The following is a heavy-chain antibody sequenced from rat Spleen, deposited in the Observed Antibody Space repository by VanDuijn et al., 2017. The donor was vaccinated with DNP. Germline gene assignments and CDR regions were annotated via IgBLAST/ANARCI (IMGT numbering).Heavy chain of an antibody. V-gene: IGHV5-31*01. Sequence: EVQLVETGGGLVQPGGSLKLSCVASGFTFSNYWMYWIRQAPGKGLEWVASITSSGGSTSYLDSMKGRFIISRDNAKNTLYLQMNSLRSEDTATYYCARAGSRYAMDVWGQGTSVTVSS. J-gene: IGHJ4*01. D-gene: IGHD1-4*01. CDR1: GFTFSNYW. CDR3: ARAGSRYAMDV. CDR2: ITSSGGST.